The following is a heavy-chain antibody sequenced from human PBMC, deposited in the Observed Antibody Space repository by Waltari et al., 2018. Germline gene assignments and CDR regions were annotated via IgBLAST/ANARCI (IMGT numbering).Heavy chain of an antibody. Sequence: EVQLVESGGGLVQPGGSLRLSCAASGFTFSSYSMNWVRQAPGKGLEWVSYISSSSSTIYYADSVKGRFTISRDNAKNSLYLQMNSLRAEDTAVYYCARDGATYYDILTGRGSFDYWGQGTLVTGS. J-gene: IGHJ4*02. CDR2: ISSSSSTI. D-gene: IGHD3-9*01. CDR3: ARDGATYYDILTGRGSFDY. V-gene: IGHV3-48*04. CDR1: GFTFSSYS.